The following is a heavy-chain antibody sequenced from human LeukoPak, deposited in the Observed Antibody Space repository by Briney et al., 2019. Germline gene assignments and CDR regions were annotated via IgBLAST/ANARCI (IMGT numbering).Heavy chain of an antibody. Sequence: PSETLSLTCAVYGGSFSGYYWSWLRQPPGKGLEWIGEINHSGSTNYNPSLKSRVTISVDTSKYQFSLKLSSVTAADTAVYYCASTRLGELSLFDYWGQGTLVTVSS. D-gene: IGHD3-16*02. V-gene: IGHV4-34*01. J-gene: IGHJ4*02. CDR1: GGSFSGYY. CDR2: INHSGST. CDR3: ASTRLGELSLFDY.